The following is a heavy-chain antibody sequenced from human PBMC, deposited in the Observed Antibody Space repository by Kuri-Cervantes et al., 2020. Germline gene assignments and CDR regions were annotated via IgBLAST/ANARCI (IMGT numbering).Heavy chain of an antibody. Sequence: ASVKVSCKASGYTFTSYGISWVRQAPGQGLEWMGWINAGNGNTKYSQKFQGRVTITRDTSASTAYMELSSLRSEDTAVYYCARDWQQLVFNWFDPWGQGTLVTVSS. D-gene: IGHD6-13*01. CDR1: GYTFTSYG. V-gene: IGHV1-3*01. CDR3: ARDWQQLVFNWFDP. CDR2: INAGNGNT. J-gene: IGHJ5*02.